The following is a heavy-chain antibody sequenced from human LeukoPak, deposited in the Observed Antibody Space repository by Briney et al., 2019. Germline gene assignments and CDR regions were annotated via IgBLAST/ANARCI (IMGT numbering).Heavy chain of an antibody. CDR2: ISSSSSTI. Sequence: GGSLRLSGAAPGFTFSSYSTNWVRQAPGKGLEWVSYISSSSSTIYYAVSVKGRFTISRDNAKNSLYLQMNSLRAEDTAVYYCARDGYCGGDCYIDYWGQGTLVTVSS. CDR3: ARDGYCGGDCYIDY. J-gene: IGHJ4*02. D-gene: IGHD2-21*02. CDR1: GFTFSSYS. V-gene: IGHV3-48*01.